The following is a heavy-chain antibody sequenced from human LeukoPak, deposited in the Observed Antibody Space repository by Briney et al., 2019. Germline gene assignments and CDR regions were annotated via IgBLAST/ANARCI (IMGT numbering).Heavy chain of an antibody. D-gene: IGHD2-21*02. CDR3: TREQDREVSATVIGDS. CDR2: MNPNSGNT. V-gene: IGHV1-8*03. Sequence: ASVKVSCKASGYTFTSYDINWVRQATGQGLEWMGWMNPNSGNTGYAQKFQGRVTITRNTSISTAYMELSSLRAEDTALYYCTREQDREVSATVIGDSWGQGTLVTVSS. CDR1: GYTFTSYD. J-gene: IGHJ4*02.